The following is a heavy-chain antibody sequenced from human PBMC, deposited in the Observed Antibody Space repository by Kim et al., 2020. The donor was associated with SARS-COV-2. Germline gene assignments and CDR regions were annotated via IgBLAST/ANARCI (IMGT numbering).Heavy chain of an antibody. V-gene: IGHV3-9*01. CDR1: GFTFDDYA. CDR3: AKDHSSGWLGGYFDY. Sequence: GGSLRLSCAASGFTFDDYAMHWVRQAPGKGLEWVSGISWNSGSIGYADSVKCRFTISRDNAKNSLYLQMNSLRAEDTALYYCAKDHSSGWLGGYFDYWGQGALVTVSS. CDR2: ISWNSGSI. D-gene: IGHD6-19*01. J-gene: IGHJ4*02.